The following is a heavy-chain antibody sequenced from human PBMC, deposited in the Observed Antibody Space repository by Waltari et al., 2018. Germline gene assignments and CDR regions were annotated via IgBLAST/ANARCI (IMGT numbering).Heavy chain of an antibody. CDR2: ITSSGSTI. V-gene: IGHV3-11*04. D-gene: IGHD3-3*01. J-gene: IGHJ4*02. CDR3: ARDRGASYDFWSGYYQFDY. CDR1: GFTFSDYY. Sequence: QVQLVESGGGLVKPGGSLRLSCAASGFTFSDYYMSWIRQAPGKGLEWGSYITSSGSTIYYADSVKGRFTISRDNAKNSLYLQMNSLRAEDTAVYYCARDRGASYDFWSGYYQFDYWGQGTLVTVSS.